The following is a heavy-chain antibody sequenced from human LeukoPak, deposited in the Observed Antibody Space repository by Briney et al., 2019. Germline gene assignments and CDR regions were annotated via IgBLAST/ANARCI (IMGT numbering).Heavy chain of an antibody. Sequence: ASVTVSCKASGYTFTVFYIRWVRQAPGQGLEWMGWINPNSGGTNYAQKFQGRVTMTRDTSISTAYMELSRLRSDDTGVYYCARDRLDYYGSGSWSEFDYWGQGTLVTVSS. D-gene: IGHD3-10*01. V-gene: IGHV1-2*02. CDR3: ARDRLDYYGSGSWSEFDY. CDR2: INPNSGGT. CDR1: GYTFTVFY. J-gene: IGHJ4*02.